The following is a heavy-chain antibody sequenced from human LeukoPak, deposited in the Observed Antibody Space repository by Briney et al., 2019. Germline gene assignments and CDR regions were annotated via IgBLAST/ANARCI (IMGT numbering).Heavy chain of an antibody. D-gene: IGHD3-9*01. Sequence: SETLSLTCTVSGGSISSSSYYWGWIRQPAGKGLEWIGRIYTSGSTNYNPSLKSRVTMSVDTSKNQFSLKLSSVTAADTAVYYCARDLHYDILTGYYSYYYYYMDVWGKGTTVTISS. V-gene: IGHV4-61*02. CDR3: ARDLHYDILTGYYSYYYYYMDV. CDR2: IYTSGST. J-gene: IGHJ6*03. CDR1: GGSISSSSYY.